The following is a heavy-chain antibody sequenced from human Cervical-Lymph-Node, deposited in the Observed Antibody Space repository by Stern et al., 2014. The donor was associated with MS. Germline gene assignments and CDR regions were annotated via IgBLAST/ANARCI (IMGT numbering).Heavy chain of an antibody. Sequence: EVQLVESGGGVVRPGGSLRLSCAASGFTFDDYGMSWVRQAPGKGLEWVSGINWNGGSTGYADSVKGRFTISRDNAKNSLYLQMNSLRAEDTAFARQDCSGGSCYSSAFDIWGQGTMVTVSS. V-gene: IGHV3-20*01. D-gene: IGHD2-15*01. J-gene: IGHJ3*02. CDR1: GFTFDDYG. CDR3: DCSGGSCYSSAFDI. CDR2: INWNGGST.